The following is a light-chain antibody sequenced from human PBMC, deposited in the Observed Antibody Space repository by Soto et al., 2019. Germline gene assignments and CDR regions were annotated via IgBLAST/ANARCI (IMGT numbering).Light chain of an antibody. J-gene: IGLJ2*01. CDR3: SSYTSNSTPV. CDR1: SSDIGGYNF. V-gene: IGLV2-14*03. Sequence: QSARAQPASVSGSPGQSITISCTGTSSDIGGYNFVSWYQQLPDRAPKLMIYDVNNRPSGVSNRFSGSKSGNTASLTISGLQAEDEATYDCSSYTSNSTPVFGGGTKLTVL. CDR2: DVN.